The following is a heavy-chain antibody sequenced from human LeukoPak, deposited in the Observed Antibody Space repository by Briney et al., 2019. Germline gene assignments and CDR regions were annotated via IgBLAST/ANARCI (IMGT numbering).Heavy chain of an antibody. CDR1: GNTFTSDY. J-gene: IGHJ6*02. V-gene: IGHV1-46*01. CDR3: ARPGRVPLGILSGIHPSRGEKFSYHAMDV. Sequence: ASVKASCKASGNTFTSDYIHWVRQAPGQGLEWMGVISPSGDRTSYAQKFQGRVTMIRDTSTSTVNMELSSLRSEDTAIYYCARPGRVPLGILSGIHPSRGEKFSYHAMDVWGQGITVTVSS. CDR2: ISPSGDRT. D-gene: IGHD1-26*01.